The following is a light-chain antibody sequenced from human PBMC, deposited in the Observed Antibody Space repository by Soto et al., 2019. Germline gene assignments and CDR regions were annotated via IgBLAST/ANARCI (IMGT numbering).Light chain of an antibody. V-gene: IGKV3-11*01. CDR1: QSVSNF. CDR2: DAS. J-gene: IGKJ4*01. CDR3: QQGSDWPLT. Sequence: EIVLTQSPATPPLSPGERATLSYRASQSVSNFLAWYQHKPGQAPRLIMDDASNRATGIPARFSGSGSGTDFTLTISSLEPEDFAVYYCQQGSDWPLTFGGGTKVDIK.